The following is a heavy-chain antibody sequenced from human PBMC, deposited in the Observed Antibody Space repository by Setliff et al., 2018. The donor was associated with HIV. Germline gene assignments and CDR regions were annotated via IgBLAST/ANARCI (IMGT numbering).Heavy chain of an antibody. Sequence: ASVKVSCKASGYTFTTYDINWVRQAAGQGLEWMGWMNPNSGNTGYAQRFQGRLTMTRNTSISTAYMELNSLMSEDTAVYFCAIRRVVVVATTRRGLDILGQGTMVTVSS. J-gene: IGHJ3*02. CDR3: AIRRVVVVATTRRGLDI. CDR2: MNPNSGNT. CDR1: GYTFTTYD. D-gene: IGHD2-15*01. V-gene: IGHV1-8*02.